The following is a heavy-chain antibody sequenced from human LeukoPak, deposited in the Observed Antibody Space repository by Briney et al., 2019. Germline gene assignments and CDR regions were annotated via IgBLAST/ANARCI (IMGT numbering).Heavy chain of an antibody. CDR1: GFTFSSYW. Sequence: GGSLRLSCAASGFTFSSYWMHWVRRAPGKGLVWVSRINSDGSSTSYADSVKGRFTISRDDAKNTLYLQMNSLRAEDTAVYYCARSRKSSGWHALDWFDPWGQGTLVTVSS. D-gene: IGHD6-19*01. J-gene: IGHJ5*02. V-gene: IGHV3-74*01. CDR3: ARSRKSSGWHALDWFDP. CDR2: INSDGSST.